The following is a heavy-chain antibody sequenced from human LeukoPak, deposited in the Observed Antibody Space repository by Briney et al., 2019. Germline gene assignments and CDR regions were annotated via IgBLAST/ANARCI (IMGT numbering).Heavy chain of an antibody. D-gene: IGHD5-12*01. CDR3: ARDHSGGYDPREYGMDV. Sequence: GSXXXGGYYWSWLRQHPGKGLEWIGYIYYSGSTYYNPSLKSRVTISVDTSKNQFSLKLSSVTAADTAVYYCARDHSGGYDPREYGMDVWGQGTTVTVSS. CDR1: GSXXXGGYY. J-gene: IGHJ6*02. CDR2: IYYSGST. V-gene: IGHV4-31*02.